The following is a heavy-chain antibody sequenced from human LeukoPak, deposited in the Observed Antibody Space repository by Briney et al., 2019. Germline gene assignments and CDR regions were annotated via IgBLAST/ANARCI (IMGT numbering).Heavy chain of an antibody. J-gene: IGHJ4*02. CDR2: INGDGSKT. CDR3: ASDQEREYSGYDPFDH. Sequence: TGGSLRLSCATSGFTFSSFWMPWVRQDPGKGLVWVSGINGDGSKTTYVDSVKGRFAISRDNAMNTLYLQMDSLRAEDTAVYYCASDQEREYSGYDPFDHWGQGTLVTVSS. CDR1: GFTFSSFW. D-gene: IGHD5-12*01. V-gene: IGHV3-74*01.